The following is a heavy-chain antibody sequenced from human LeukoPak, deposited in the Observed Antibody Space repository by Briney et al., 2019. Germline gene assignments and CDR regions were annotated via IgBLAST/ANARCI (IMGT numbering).Heavy chain of an antibody. J-gene: IGHJ2*01. CDR3: AREVIWTNWEPPYWYFDL. V-gene: IGHV3-11*04. D-gene: IGHD7-27*01. CDR1: GFTFSDYY. CDR2: ISSSTSNI. Sequence: PGGSLRLSCAASGFTFSDYYMSWIRQAPGKGLEWVSYISSSTSNIYYADSVKGRFTISRDNAKNSLYLQMNSLRAEDTAVYYCAREVIWTNWEPPYWYFDLWGRGTLVTVSS.